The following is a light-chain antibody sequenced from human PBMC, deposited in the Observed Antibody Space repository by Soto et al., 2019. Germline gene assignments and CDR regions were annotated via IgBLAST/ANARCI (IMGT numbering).Light chain of an antibody. CDR3: QQRSNWPPIT. CDR1: QSVSSSY. CDR2: GAS. V-gene: IGKV3D-20*02. J-gene: IGKJ5*01. Sequence: IVLTQSPGTLSLSPGERATLSCRASQSVSSSYLAWYQQKPGQAPRLLIYGASNRATGIPDRFSGSGSGTDFTLTISRLGPEDFAVYYCQQRSNWPPITFGQGTRLEIK.